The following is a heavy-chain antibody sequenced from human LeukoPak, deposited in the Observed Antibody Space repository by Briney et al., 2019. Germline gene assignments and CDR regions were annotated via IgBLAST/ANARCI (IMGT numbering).Heavy chain of an antibody. CDR3: ARGGVVVVPAATPYYFDY. D-gene: IGHD2-2*01. Sequence: ASVKVSCKASGHTFTSYDINWVRQATGQGLEWMGWMNPNSGNTGYAQKFQGRVTMTRNTSISTAYMELSSLRSEDTAVYYCARGGVVVVPAATPYYFDYWGQGTLVTVSS. CDR2: MNPNSGNT. CDR1: GHTFTSYD. V-gene: IGHV1-8*01. J-gene: IGHJ4*02.